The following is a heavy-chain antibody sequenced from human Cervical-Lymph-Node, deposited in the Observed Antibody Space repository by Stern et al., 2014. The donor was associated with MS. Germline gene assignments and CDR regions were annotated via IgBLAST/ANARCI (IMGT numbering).Heavy chain of an antibody. CDR3: TRGRTYTTGWYAY. CDR1: GYSFDTYA. Sequence: QVQLVQSGAAVKKPGPSVNVSCTASGYSFDTYAIHWLRQAPGQRPEWMGWISWGNGDTKYSQKFQGRVTIDRDTSATTAYLELRSLESEDTAIYYCTRGRTYTTGWYAYWGQGTLVTVFS. J-gene: IGHJ4*02. D-gene: IGHD6-19*01. CDR2: ISWGNGDT. V-gene: IGHV1-3*01.